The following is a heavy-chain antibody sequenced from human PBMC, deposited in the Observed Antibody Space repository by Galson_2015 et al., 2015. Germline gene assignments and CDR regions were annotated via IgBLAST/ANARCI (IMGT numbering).Heavy chain of an antibody. CDR3: AKDNEGYCSDGHCYSYYYYGMDV. CDR1: GFTFSSCG. CDR2: LSDAGSIK. J-gene: IGHJ6*02. V-gene: IGHV3-30*18. Sequence: SLRLSCAASGFTFSSCGMHWVRQAPGKGLEWVALLSDAGSIKEYADSVKGRFTISRDNSKNPLSLQMNSLRAEDTAIYYCAKDNEGYCSDGHCYSYYYYGMDVWGQGTTVTVSS. D-gene: IGHD2-15*01.